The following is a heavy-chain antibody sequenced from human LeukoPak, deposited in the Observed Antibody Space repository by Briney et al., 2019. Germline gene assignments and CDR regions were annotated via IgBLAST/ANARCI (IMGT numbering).Heavy chain of an antibody. CDR2: IYYGGST. J-gene: IGHJ4*02. Sequence: SETLSLTCTVSGGSISSYYWSWIRQPPGKGLEWIGYIYYGGSTNYNPSLKSRVTISVDTSKNQFSLKLSSVTAADTAVYYCAREMRDSSGWYDYWGQGTLVTVSS. D-gene: IGHD6-19*01. CDR3: AREMRDSSGWYDY. CDR1: GGSISSYY. V-gene: IGHV4-59*01.